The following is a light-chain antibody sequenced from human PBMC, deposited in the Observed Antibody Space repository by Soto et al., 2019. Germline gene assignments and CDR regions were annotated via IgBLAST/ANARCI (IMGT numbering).Light chain of an antibody. CDR3: QQYNFYQYT. Sequence: DIQMTQSPSTLSASVGDRVTITCRASQIIVNWLARYQQKPGKAPQLLIYDASSLQSGVSSRFSGSGSATEFTLTVSSLQPEDFATYYCQQYNFYQYTFGPGTKLEIK. V-gene: IGKV1-5*01. CDR2: DAS. J-gene: IGKJ2*01. CDR1: QIIVNW.